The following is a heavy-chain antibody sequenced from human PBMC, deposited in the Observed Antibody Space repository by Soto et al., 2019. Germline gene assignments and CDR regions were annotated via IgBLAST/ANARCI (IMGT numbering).Heavy chain of an antibody. CDR2: IDYSGST. CDR3: ARGPYSGNAIDY. J-gene: IGHJ4*02. Sequence: WTWIRQHPGKGLEWSGYIDYSGSTYYNPSLKSRLSISVDTSKNQFSLRLSSVTAADTAVYYFARGPYSGNAIDYWGLGTLVTVSS. D-gene: IGHD4-4*01. V-gene: IGHV4-31*02.